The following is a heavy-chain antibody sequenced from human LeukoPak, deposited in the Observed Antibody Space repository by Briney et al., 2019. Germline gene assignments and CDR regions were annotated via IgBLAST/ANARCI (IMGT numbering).Heavy chain of an antibody. CDR2: ISTNGDRT. J-gene: IGHJ4*02. V-gene: IGHV3-64*05. CDR1: GFTFSSYA. CDR3: AKDLSGSYTFDY. Sequence: GGSLRLSCSVSGFTFSSYAMHWVRQAPGKGLEYVSTISTNGDRTYYAESVKGRFTISRDNFKNTLYVQMSSLRAEDTALYYCAKDLSGSYTFDYWGQGTLVTVSS. D-gene: IGHD3-10*01.